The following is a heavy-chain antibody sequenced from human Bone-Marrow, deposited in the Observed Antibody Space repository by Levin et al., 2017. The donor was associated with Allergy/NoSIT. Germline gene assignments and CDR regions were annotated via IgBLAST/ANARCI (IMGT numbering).Heavy chain of an antibody. Sequence: GESLKISCAASGFTFSSYWMSWVRQAPGKGLEWVTNIKQDGSEKNYVDSVKGRFTISRDNAKNSLYLQMNSLRAEDTAVYFCARESFFGSDVWGQGTAVTVSS. CDR2: IKQDGSEK. D-gene: IGHD2/OR15-2a*01. V-gene: IGHV3-7*01. CDR1: GFTFSSYW. J-gene: IGHJ6*02. CDR3: ARESFFGSDV.